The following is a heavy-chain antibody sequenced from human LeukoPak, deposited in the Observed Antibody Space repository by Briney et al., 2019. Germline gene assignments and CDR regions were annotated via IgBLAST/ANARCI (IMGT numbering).Heavy chain of an antibody. V-gene: IGHV4-39*01. D-gene: IGHD6-13*01. CDR2: FDYSGST. CDR1: GGSIRGTSYY. J-gene: IGHJ5*02. CDR3: ARHGSAGTA. Sequence: SETLSLTCTVSGGSIRGTSYYWGWIRQPPGKGLEWIGSFDYSGSTYYNASLNSRVTISIDTANKQFSLKLTSVVAADTAVYYCARHGSAGTAWGQGTQITVSS.